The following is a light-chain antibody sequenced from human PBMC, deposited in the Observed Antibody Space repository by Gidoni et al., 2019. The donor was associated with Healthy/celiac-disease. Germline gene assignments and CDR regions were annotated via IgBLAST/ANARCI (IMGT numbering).Light chain of an antibody. V-gene: IGKV2-28*01. CDR3: LQDLRTPGS. Sequence: SVMLQSPLSLPVTPGEPASTPCSSSQSILHSNGYNYLDWYLQKPGQSPQLLIYLGSTRASGVPDRFSGSGSGTDFTLKISRVEAEDVGVYYCLQDLRTPGSFGQGTKLEIK. J-gene: IGKJ2*04. CDR2: LGS. CDR1: QSILHSNGYNY.